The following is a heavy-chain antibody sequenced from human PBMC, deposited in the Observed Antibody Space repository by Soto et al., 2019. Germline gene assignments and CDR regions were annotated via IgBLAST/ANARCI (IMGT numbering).Heavy chain of an antibody. V-gene: IGHV1-69*08. CDR2: IIPILGIA. Sequence: QVQLVQSGAEVKKPGSSVKVSCKASGGTFSSYTISWVRQAPGQGLEWMGRIIPILGIANYAQKFQGRVTITADKSTSTAYMELSSLRSEDTAVYYCARDRSIPYDSSGWGAFDIWGQGTMVTVSS. CDR1: GGTFSSYT. CDR3: ARDRSIPYDSSGWGAFDI. D-gene: IGHD3-22*01. J-gene: IGHJ3*02.